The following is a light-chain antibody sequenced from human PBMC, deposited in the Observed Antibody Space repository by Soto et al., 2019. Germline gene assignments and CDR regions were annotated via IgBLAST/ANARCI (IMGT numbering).Light chain of an antibody. V-gene: IGLV2-11*01. CDR2: DVS. J-gene: IGLJ2*01. CDR1: SNDIGGYNY. CDR3: CSYGGSYTFVV. Sequence: QSALTQPRSVSGSPGQAVTISCTGTSNDIGGYNYVSWYQQHPDKAPKLMIFDVSQRPSGVPDRFSGSKSGTTASLTISGLQAEDEADYYCCSYGGSYTFVVFGGGTKLTVL.